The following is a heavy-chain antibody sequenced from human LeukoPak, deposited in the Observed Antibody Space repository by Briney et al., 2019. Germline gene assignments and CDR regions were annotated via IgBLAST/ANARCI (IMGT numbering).Heavy chain of an antibody. D-gene: IGHD3-10*01. J-gene: IGHJ4*02. CDR2: IGDSGRNT. Sequence: GSLRLSCVASGFTFSSYALTWVRQAPGKGLEWVSTIGDSGRNTYYADSMRGRFTISRDNSKNTLYLQMNSLRAEDTAIYYCAKDPMIRGSTYDNWGQGTRVTVSS. CDR3: AKDPMIRGSTYDN. CDR1: GFTFSSYA. V-gene: IGHV3-23*01.